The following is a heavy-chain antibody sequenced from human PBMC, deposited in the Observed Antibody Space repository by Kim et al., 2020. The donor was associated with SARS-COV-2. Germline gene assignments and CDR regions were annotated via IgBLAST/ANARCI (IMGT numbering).Heavy chain of an antibody. J-gene: IGHJ4*02. CDR3: AKSFSGSYFGYDY. D-gene: IGHD1-26*01. CDR2: ISYDGSKK. Sequence: GGSLRLSCAASGFTFNTYGIHWVRQAPGKGLEWVVVISYDGSKKYYADSVKGRFTISRDNSKNTLSLQMNSLRTEDTAVYYCAKSFSGSYFGYDYWGQGTLVTVSS. CDR1: GFTFNTYG. V-gene: IGHV3-30*18.